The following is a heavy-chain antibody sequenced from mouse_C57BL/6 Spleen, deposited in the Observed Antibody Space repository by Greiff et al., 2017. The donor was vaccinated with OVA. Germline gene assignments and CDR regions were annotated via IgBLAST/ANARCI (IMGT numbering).Heavy chain of an antibody. CDR1: GYTFTDYY. CDR2: INPYNGGT. D-gene: IGHD2-1*01. CDR3: ARRVKLDYGKEENAMDY. J-gene: IGHJ4*01. Sequence: EVKLQESGPVLVKPGASVKMSCKASGYTFTDYYMNWVKQSPGKSLEWIGVINPYNGGTSYNQKFKGKATLTVDKSSSTAYMELNSLTSEDSAVYYCARRVKLDYGKEENAMDYWGQGTSVTVSS. V-gene: IGHV1-19*01.